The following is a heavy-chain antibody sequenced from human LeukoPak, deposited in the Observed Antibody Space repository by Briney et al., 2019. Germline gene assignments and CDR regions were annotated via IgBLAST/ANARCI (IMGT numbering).Heavy chain of an antibody. Sequence: ASVKVSCKASGYTFTSYGISWVRQAPGQGLEWMGWISAYNGNTNYAQKLQGRVTMTTDTSTSTAYMELRSLRSDDTAVYYCARAPRGTIFGVVEGFDYWGQGTLVTVSS. D-gene: IGHD3-3*01. CDR2: ISAYNGNT. J-gene: IGHJ4*02. CDR1: GYTFTSYG. CDR3: ARAPRGTIFGVVEGFDY. V-gene: IGHV1-18*01.